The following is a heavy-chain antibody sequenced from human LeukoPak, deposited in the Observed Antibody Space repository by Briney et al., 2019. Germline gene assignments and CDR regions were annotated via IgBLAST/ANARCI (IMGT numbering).Heavy chain of an antibody. Sequence: GGALRLSCAASGFTFSNYAMSWVRQPPGKGLEWLASINARATGPYYADSVKGRFVISRDNSENTLHLQMTSLRADDTAVYYCAKESWFGEPSLDHWGQGALVTVSA. CDR2: INARATGP. D-gene: IGHD3-10*01. V-gene: IGHV3-23*01. CDR3: AKESWFGEPSLDH. CDR1: GFTFSNYA. J-gene: IGHJ4*02.